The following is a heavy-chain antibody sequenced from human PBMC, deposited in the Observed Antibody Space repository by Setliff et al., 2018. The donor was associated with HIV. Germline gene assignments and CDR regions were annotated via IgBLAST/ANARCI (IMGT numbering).Heavy chain of an antibody. D-gene: IGHD6-13*01. J-gene: IGHJ6*03. Sequence: SETLSLTCSVSAYSINSDYYWAWLRQSPGRGLASPGRGLEWIGHIFHSGSAYYNPSLKDRVSMSVDTSKIQFSLRLTSVTAADTAVYYCARLRQQPYYYMDVWGKGTTVTVSS. CDR1: AYSINSDYY. V-gene: IGHV4-38-2*02. CDR2: IFHSGSA. CDR3: ARLRQQPYYYMDV.